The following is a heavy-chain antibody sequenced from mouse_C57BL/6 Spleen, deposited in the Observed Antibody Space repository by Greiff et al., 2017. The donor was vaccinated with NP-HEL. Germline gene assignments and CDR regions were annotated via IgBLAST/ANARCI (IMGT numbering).Heavy chain of an antibody. CDR3: ARSGGYGYDWGYYYAMDY. CDR2: INPNNGGT. Sequence: EVQLQQSGPELVKPGASVKMSCKASGYTFTDYNMHWVKQSHGKSLEWIGYINPNNGGTSYNQKFKGKATLTVNKSSSTAYMELRSLTSEDSAVYYCARSGGYGYDWGYYYAMDYWGQGTSVTVSS. D-gene: IGHD2-2*01. V-gene: IGHV1-22*01. J-gene: IGHJ4*01. CDR1: GYTFTDYN.